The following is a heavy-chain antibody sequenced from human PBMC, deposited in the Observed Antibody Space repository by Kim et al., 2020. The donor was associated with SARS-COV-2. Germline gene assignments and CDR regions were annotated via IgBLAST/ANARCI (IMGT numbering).Heavy chain of an antibody. Sequence: NYTHSLKSRVTISVDTSKNQFSLKLSSVTAADTAVYYCARRMVGATTFDYWGQGTLVTVSS. D-gene: IGHD1-26*01. J-gene: IGHJ4*02. CDR3: ARRMVGATTFDY. V-gene: IGHV4-59*08.